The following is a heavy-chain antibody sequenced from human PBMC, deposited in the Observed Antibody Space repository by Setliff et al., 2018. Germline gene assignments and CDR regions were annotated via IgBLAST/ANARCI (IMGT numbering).Heavy chain of an antibody. CDR3: ARVSMYSSSWYYYYYGMDV. CDR2: IYYSGST. D-gene: IGHD6-13*01. V-gene: IGHV4-39*07. Sequence: PSETLSLTCTVSGGSISSSSYYWGWIRQPPGKGLEWIGSIYYSGSTYYNPSLKSRVTISVDTSKNQFSLKLSPVTAADTAVYYCARVSMYSSSWYYYYYGMDVWGQGTTVTVSS. J-gene: IGHJ6*02. CDR1: GGSISSSSYY.